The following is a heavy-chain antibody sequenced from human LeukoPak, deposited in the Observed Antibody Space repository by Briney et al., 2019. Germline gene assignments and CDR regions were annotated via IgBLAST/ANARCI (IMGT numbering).Heavy chain of an antibody. Sequence: GGSLRLSCTVSGLPFGSEAMSWVRQAPGRGLEWVSSISPGGGTTYYADSVKGRFTVSRDNSKNTLYLQMSSLRDADTAVYFCAKAPYGEFEWGTWFDPWGQGSLVTVSS. J-gene: IGHJ5*02. CDR1: GLPFGSEA. CDR2: ISPGGGTT. D-gene: IGHD4-17*01. V-gene: IGHV3-23*01. CDR3: AKAPYGEFEWGTWFDP.